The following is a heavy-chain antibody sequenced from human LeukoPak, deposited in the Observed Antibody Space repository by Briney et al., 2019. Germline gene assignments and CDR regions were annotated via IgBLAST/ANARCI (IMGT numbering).Heavy chain of an antibody. CDR1: GCTFSSYF. D-gene: IGHD5-18*01. V-gene: IGHV3-23*01. J-gene: IGHJ4*02. CDR2: ISGSGGST. CDR3: AKDGQWIQVPLVY. Sequence: GGSLRLSCAASGCTFSSYFMSWVRQAPGKGLEWVSAISGSGGSTYYADSVKGRFTLSMDNSKNTLYLQMNSLRAEDTAVYYCAKDGQWIQVPLVYWGQGTLVTVSS.